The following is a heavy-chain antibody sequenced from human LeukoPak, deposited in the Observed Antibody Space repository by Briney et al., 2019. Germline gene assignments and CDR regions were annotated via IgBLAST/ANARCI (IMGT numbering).Heavy chain of an antibody. Sequence: GVSLRLSCAASGFTVSSNYMSWVRQAPGKGLEWVSVIYSGGGTYYADSVKGRFTISRDNSKNTLYLQMNSLRAEDTAVYYCARDRNSVGRFFDYWGQGTLVTVSS. V-gene: IGHV3-66*01. J-gene: IGHJ4*02. D-gene: IGHD2/OR15-2a*01. CDR3: ARDRNSVGRFFDY. CDR1: GFTVSSNY. CDR2: IYSGGGT.